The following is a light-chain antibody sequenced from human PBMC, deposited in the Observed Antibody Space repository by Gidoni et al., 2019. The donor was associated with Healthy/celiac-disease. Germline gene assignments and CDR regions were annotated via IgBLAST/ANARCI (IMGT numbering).Light chain of an antibody. J-gene: IGKJ4*01. V-gene: IGKV2-28*01. Sequence: DIVMTQSPLSLPVTPGEPASISCRSSQSLLHSNGYNYLDWYLQKPGQSPQLLIELGSTRASGVPDRFSGSGSGTDFTLKISRVEAEDVGVYYCMQALQTPSTFGGXTKVEIK. CDR1: QSLLHSNGYNY. CDR2: LGS. CDR3: MQALQTPST.